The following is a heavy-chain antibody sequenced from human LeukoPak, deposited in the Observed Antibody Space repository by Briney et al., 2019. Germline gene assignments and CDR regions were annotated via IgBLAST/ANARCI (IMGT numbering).Heavy chain of an antibody. CDR2: IYYSGST. D-gene: IGHD1-26*01. J-gene: IGHJ4*02. Sequence: SETLSLTCTVSGGSISSSSYYWGWIRQPPGKGLEWIGSIYYSGSTYFNPSLKSRVTISVDTSKNQFSLKLSSVTAADTAVYYCARHSGSYCEFDYWGQGTLVTVSS. CDR3: ARHSGSYCEFDY. CDR1: GGSISSSSYY. V-gene: IGHV4-39*01.